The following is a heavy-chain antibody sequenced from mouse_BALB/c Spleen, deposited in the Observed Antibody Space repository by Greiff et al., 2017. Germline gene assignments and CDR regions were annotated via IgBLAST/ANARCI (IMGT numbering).Heavy chain of an antibody. CDR3: ARSKYGNRAWFAY. CDR1: GFNIKDTY. J-gene: IGHJ3*01. Sequence: VQLKQSGAELVKPGASVKLSCTASGFNIKDTYMHWVKQRPEQGLEWIGRIDPANGNTKYDPKFQGKATITADTSSNTAYLQLSSLTSEDTAVYYCARSKYGNRAWFAYWGQGTLVTVSA. CDR2: IDPANGNT. V-gene: IGHV14-3*02. D-gene: IGHD2-10*02.